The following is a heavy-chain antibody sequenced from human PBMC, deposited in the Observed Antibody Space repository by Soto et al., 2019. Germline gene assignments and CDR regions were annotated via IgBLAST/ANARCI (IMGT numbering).Heavy chain of an antibody. Sequence: EVQLVESGGGLVQPGGSLRLSCVDSGFTFSRYWMSWVRQAPVKGLEWVGNIKQDGSEENYVDSVKGRFTISRDNAKNSMYRQMNSLRDEDTAVYYCARIASSGRGWDVWGQGTTVVVSS. J-gene: IGHJ6*02. CDR2: IKQDGSEE. CDR3: ARIASSGRGWDV. D-gene: IGHD3-10*01. V-gene: IGHV3-7*01. CDR1: GFTFSRYW.